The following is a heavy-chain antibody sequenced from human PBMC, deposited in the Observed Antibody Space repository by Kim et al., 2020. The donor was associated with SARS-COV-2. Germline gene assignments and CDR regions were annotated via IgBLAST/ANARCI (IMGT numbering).Heavy chain of an antibody. J-gene: IGHJ3*02. CDR3: ASFNFKPEYYYDSSGYSAFDI. V-gene: IGHV1-2*02. CDR2: INPNSGGT. D-gene: IGHD3-22*01. CDR1: GYTFTGYY. Sequence: ASVKVSCKASGYTFTGYYMHWVRQAPGQGLEWMGWINPNSGGTNYAQKFQGRVTMTRDTSISTAYMELSRLRSDDTAVYYCASFNFKPEYYYDSSGYSAFDIWGQGTMVTVSS.